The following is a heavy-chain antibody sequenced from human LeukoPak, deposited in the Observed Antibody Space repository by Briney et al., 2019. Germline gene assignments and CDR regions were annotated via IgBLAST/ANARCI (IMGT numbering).Heavy chain of an antibody. CDR2: IYSGGST. CDR1: GFTVGSNY. J-gene: IGHJ4*02. Sequence: GGSLRLSCAASGFTVGSNYMSWVRQAPGKGLEWVSVIYSGGSTYYADSVKGRFTISRDNSKNTLYLQMNSLRADDTAVYYCASPPTVTTFDSWGQGTLVTVSS. D-gene: IGHD4-11*01. V-gene: IGHV3-66*01. CDR3: ASPPTVTTFDS.